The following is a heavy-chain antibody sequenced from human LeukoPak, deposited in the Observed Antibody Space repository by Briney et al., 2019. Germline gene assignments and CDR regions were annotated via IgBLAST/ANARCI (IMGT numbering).Heavy chain of an antibody. CDR3: ARNYDILTGYRGYYYMDV. D-gene: IGHD3-9*01. V-gene: IGHV1-69*13. Sequence: ASVKVSCKASGGTFSSYAVSWVRQAPGQGLEWMGGIIPIFGTANYAQKFQGRVTITADEPTSTAYMELSSLRSEDTAVYYCARNYDILTGYRGYYYMDVWGKGTTVTVSS. J-gene: IGHJ6*03. CDR2: IIPIFGTA. CDR1: GGTFSSYA.